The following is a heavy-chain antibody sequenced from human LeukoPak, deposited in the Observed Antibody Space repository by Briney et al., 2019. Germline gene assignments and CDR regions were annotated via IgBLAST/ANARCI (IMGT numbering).Heavy chain of an antibody. CDR2: ISVYNGNT. Sequence: ASVKVSCKASGYSFTDYYINWVRQAPGQGLEWMGWISVYNGNTNYAQKFQGRVTITADKSTSTAYMELSSLRSEDTAVYYCARSPNYYDSTIDYWGQGTLVTVSS. D-gene: IGHD3-22*01. J-gene: IGHJ4*02. CDR1: GYSFTDYY. CDR3: ARSPNYYDSTIDY. V-gene: IGHV1-18*04.